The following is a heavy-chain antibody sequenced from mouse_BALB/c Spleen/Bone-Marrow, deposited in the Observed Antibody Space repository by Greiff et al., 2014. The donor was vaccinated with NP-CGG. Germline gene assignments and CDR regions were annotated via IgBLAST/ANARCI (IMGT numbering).Heavy chain of an antibody. Sequence: EVQLQQSGPGLVKPSQSLSLTCSVTGYSITSGYYWNWIRQFPGNKLEWMGYISYGGSNNYNPSLKNRISITRDTSKNQFFLKLSSVTTEDTATYYCAREGGSLWYFDVWGAGTTVTVSS. J-gene: IGHJ1*01. V-gene: IGHV3-6*02. CDR3: AREGGSLWYFDV. CDR2: ISYGGSN. CDR1: GYSITSGYY.